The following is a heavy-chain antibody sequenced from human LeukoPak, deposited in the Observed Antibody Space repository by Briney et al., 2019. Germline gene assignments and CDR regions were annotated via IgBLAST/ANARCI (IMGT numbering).Heavy chain of an antibody. V-gene: IGHV3-53*01. CDR2: IYSGGST. J-gene: IGHJ4*02. CDR3: ARELVEHRWSGYGALGY. D-gene: IGHD5-12*01. Sequence: GGSLRLSCAASGFTFSSYAMNWVRQAPGKGLEWVSVIYSGGSTYYADSVKGRFTISRDNSKNTLYLQMNSLRAEDTAVYYCARELVEHRWSGYGALGYWGQGTLVTVSS. CDR1: GFTFSSYA.